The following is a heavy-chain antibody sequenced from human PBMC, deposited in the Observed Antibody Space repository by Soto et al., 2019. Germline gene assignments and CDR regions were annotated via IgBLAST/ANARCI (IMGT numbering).Heavy chain of an antibody. CDR1: GFTFSNYS. Sequence: EVQLVESGGGLVKPGGSLRVSCAASGFTFSNYSMNWVRQAPGKGLEWVSSISSTSKYIYYADSVKGRFTISRDNAKKSLYLQMNSLRAEDTAVDYCARGLSSGWFDYLGQGTLVTVSA. J-gene: IGHJ5*01. V-gene: IGHV3-21*01. CDR2: ISSTSKYI. D-gene: IGHD6-19*01. CDR3: ARGLSSGWFDY.